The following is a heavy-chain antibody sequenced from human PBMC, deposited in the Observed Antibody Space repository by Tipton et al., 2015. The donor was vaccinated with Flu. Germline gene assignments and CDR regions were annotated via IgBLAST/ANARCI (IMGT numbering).Heavy chain of an antibody. CDR3: ARVYYFDSFAYFFDY. D-gene: IGHD3-22*01. Sequence: QLVQYGAEVKKPGASMKVSCKASGYAFNAYFIHWVRQAPGQGLEWMGRINPNSGAANYAQRFQDRVTMTRDTSISTAYMELSRLRSDDTAVYYCARVYYFDSFAYFFDYWGQGTLISVSS. J-gene: IGHJ4*02. V-gene: IGHV1-2*06. CDR2: INPNSGAA. CDR1: GYAFNAYF.